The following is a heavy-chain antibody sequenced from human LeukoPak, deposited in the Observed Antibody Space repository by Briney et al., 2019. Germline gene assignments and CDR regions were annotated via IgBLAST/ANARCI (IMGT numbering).Heavy chain of an antibody. Sequence: GGSLRLSCVGSGLALRNYHVTWVRQAPRKGLEWVADINETGDSHYADSVKGRFTISRENAKNSVYLQMSSLRADDTAVYYCAATGRWGQGTLVAVSS. CDR1: GLALRNYH. V-gene: IGHV3-69-1*02. J-gene: IGHJ4*02. CDR3: AATGR. CDR2: INETGDS.